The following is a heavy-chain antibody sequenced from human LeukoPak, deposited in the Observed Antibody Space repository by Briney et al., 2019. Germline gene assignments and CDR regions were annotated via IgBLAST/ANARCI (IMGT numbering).Heavy chain of an antibody. D-gene: IGHD4-17*01. CDR1: GFTFSSYA. J-gene: IGHJ4*02. Sequence: PGGSLRLSCAASGFTFSSYAMSWVRQAPGKGLEWVSAISGSGGSTYYADSVKGRFTFSRDNSKNTLYLQMNSLRAEDTAVYYCAKDLNDYGDYVSPLDYWGQGTLVTVSS. V-gene: IGHV3-23*01. CDR2: ISGSGGST. CDR3: AKDLNDYGDYVSPLDY.